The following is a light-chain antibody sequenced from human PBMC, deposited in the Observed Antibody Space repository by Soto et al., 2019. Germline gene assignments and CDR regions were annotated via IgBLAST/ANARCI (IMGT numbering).Light chain of an antibody. CDR3: QVYTTLPQT. CDR2: DAF. CDR1: QTVGNDY. V-gene: IGKV3-20*01. Sequence: EVVLTQSPGTLSLSPGERATLSCRSSQTVGNDYLAWYQQKPDQAPRLLIYDAFNRAAGIPDRFSASGSGTDFTLTISRLEPEDFAVYYCQVYTTLPQTFGQGTRWIS. J-gene: IGKJ1*01.